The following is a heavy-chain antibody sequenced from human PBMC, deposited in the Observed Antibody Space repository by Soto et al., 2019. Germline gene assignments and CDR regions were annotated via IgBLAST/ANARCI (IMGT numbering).Heavy chain of an antibody. Sequence: LSLTCDVSGASISNDNWWSWVRQPPGKGLEWIGEIYHSGSTNYNPSLKSRVTISVDKSKNQFSLKLSSVTAADTAVYYCAKDLGIAVSARRAFDIWGQGTMVTVSS. CDR3: AKDLGIAVSARRAFDI. V-gene: IGHV4-4*02. D-gene: IGHD6-19*01. CDR2: IYHSGST. CDR1: GASISNDNW. J-gene: IGHJ3*02.